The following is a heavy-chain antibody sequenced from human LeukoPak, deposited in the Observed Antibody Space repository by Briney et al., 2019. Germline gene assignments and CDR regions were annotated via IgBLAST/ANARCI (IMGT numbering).Heavy chain of an antibody. J-gene: IGHJ4*02. D-gene: IGHD6-19*01. V-gene: IGHV4-61*02. CDR2: IYTSGST. CDR3: AITFIAVAGPVFDY. Sequence: SETLSLTCTVSGGSISSGSYYWSWIRQPAGKGLEWIGRIYTSGSTNYNPSLKSRVTISVDTSKNQFSLKLSSVTAADTGVYYCAITFIAVAGPVFDYWGQGTLVTVSS. CDR1: GGSISSGSYY.